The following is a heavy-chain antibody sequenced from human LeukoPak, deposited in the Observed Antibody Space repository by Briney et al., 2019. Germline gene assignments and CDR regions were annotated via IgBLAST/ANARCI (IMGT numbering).Heavy chain of an antibody. CDR3: AKGGRLLRYFDWSRTLDR. Sequence: PGRSLRLSCAASGFTFSSYGMHWVRQAPGKGLEWVAVISYDGSNKYYADSVKGRFTISRDNSKNTLYLQMNSLRAEDTAVYYCAKGGRLLRYFDWSRTLDRWGQGTLVTVSS. CDR1: GFTFSSYG. V-gene: IGHV3-30*18. CDR2: ISYDGSNK. D-gene: IGHD3-9*01. J-gene: IGHJ4*02.